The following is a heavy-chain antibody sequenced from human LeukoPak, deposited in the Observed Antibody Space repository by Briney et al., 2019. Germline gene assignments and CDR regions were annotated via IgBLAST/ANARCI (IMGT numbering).Heavy chain of an antibody. V-gene: IGHV1-18*01. CDR1: GYTFTTYG. D-gene: IGHD3-22*01. CDR2: ISAYNGNT. Sequence: GASVKVSCKTPGYTFTTYGIDWVRQAPGQGLEWMGWISAYNGNTKYAQKFQGRVTVTTDTSTRTAYMELTSLRSDDTAVYYCAILQVWLNDAFDKWGQGTMVTVSS. J-gene: IGHJ3*02. CDR3: AILQVWLNDAFDK.